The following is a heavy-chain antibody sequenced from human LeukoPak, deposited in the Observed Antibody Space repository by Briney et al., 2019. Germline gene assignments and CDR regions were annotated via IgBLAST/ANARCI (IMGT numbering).Heavy chain of an antibody. J-gene: IGHJ4*02. V-gene: IGHV3-33*06. CDR1: GFTFSHYG. D-gene: IGHD4-11*01. CDR3: AKDAQRGFDYSNSLDN. Sequence: GGSLRLSCATSGFTFSHYGMHWVRQAPGKGLEWVAVIWSDGSNRYYGDPVKGRFTISRDNFQSTVYLQMHSLRAEDTAVYYCAKDAQRGFDYSNSLDNWGQGILVTVSS. CDR2: IWSDGSNR.